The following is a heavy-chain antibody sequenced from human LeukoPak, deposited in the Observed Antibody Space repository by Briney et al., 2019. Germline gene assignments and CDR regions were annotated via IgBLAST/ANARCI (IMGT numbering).Heavy chain of an antibody. J-gene: IGHJ4*02. D-gene: IGHD2-15*01. Sequence: GGSLRLSCEGSGFTFKTYAMSWVRQAPGKGLEWVSGVSGSGDFTDYADSVKGRFTISRDNPKNTLFLQMSSLRVEDTAIYYCTKERCCSGGSCYASHDLHWGQGILVTVSS. CDR1: GFTFKTYA. CDR2: VSGSGDFT. V-gene: IGHV3-23*01. CDR3: TKERCCSGGSCYASHDLH.